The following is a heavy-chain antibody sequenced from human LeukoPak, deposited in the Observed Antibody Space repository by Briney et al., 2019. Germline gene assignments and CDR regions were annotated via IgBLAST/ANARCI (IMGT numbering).Heavy chain of an antibody. V-gene: IGHV3-7*03. Sequence: GGSLRLSCAASGFTFSSHWMSWVRQARGKGLEWVANIKQDGSEKYYLDCVKGRFTISRDNARNSLYLQMNSLRAEDTAVYYCARDRSTTVSNTLGYFDYWGQGALVTVSS. CDR2: IKQDGSEK. J-gene: IGHJ4*02. CDR1: GFTFSSHW. D-gene: IGHD2-2*01. CDR3: ARDRSTTVSNTLGYFDY.